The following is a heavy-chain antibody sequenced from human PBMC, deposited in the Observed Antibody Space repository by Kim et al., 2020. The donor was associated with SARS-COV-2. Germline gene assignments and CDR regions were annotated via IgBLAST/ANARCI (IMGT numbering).Heavy chain of an antibody. Sequence: SETLSLTCTVSGGSISSSSYYWGWIRQPPGKGLEWIGSIYYSGSTYYNPSLKSRVTISVDTSKNQFSLKLSSVTAADTAVYYCARRSIAVAGRNWFDPWGQGTLVTVSS. D-gene: IGHD6-19*01. V-gene: IGHV4-39*01. CDR1: GGSISSSSYY. J-gene: IGHJ5*02. CDR3: ARRSIAVAGRNWFDP. CDR2: IYYSGST.